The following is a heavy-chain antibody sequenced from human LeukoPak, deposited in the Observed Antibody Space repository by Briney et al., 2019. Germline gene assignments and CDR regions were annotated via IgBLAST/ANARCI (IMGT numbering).Heavy chain of an antibody. V-gene: IGHV4-59*01. D-gene: IGHD2-15*01. J-gene: IGHJ4*02. CDR2: IYYSGDT. CDR1: GGSISSYY. CDR3: ARGGWSLDY. Sequence: SETLSLTCTVSGGSISSYYWSWIRQPPGKGLERIGYIYYSGDTNYNPSLKSRVTISVDTSKNQFSLQLSSVTAADTAVYYCARGGWSLDYWGQGTLVTVSS.